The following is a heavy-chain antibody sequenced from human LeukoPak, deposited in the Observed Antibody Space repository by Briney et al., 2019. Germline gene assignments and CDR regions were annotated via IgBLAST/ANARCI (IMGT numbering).Heavy chain of an antibody. Sequence: SGPTLVNPTQTLTLTCTFSGFSLSTIGEAVGWIRQPPGKALEWLALIYWDDDERHSPSLKSRFTITKDTSKNQVVLTLTNMDPVDTATYYCAHSRGQNAFDIWGQGTMVTVSS. CDR3: AHSRGQNAFDI. CDR2: IYWDDDE. J-gene: IGHJ3*02. D-gene: IGHD3-10*01. CDR1: GFSLSTIGEA. V-gene: IGHV2-5*02.